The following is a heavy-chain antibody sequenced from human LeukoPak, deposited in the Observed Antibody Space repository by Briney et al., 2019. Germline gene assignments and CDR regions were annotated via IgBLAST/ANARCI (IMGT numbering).Heavy chain of an antibody. CDR1: RFTFSSYA. CDR2: ISYDGSKQ. V-gene: IGHV3-30*04. J-gene: IGHJ3*02. CDR3: ARDKSKGGDALDI. D-gene: IGHD1-26*01. Sequence: GGSLRLSCAPSRFTFSSYAMNWVRQAPGKGLEWVAVISYDGSKQYHADSVKGRFTISRDNSRNTLYLQMNSLRVEGTAVYYCARDKSKGGDALDIWGQGTMVTVSS.